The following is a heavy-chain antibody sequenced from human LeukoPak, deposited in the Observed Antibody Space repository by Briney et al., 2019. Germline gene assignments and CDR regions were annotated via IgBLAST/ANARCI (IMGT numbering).Heavy chain of an antibody. CDR1: GYSFTSYW. Sequence: PGECLKISCKGSGYSFTSYWIGWVRQMPGKGLEWMGIIYPGDSDTRYSPSFQGQVTISADKSISTAYLQWSSLKASDTAMYYCARRYYGSGSYYNWFDPWGQGTLVTVSS. CDR3: ARRYYGSGSYYNWFDP. V-gene: IGHV5-51*01. D-gene: IGHD3-10*01. CDR2: IYPGDSDT. J-gene: IGHJ5*02.